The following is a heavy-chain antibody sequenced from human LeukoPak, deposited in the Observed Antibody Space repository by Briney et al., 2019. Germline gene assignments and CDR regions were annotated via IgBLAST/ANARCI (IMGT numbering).Heavy chain of an antibody. Sequence: GGSLRLSCAASGYTLSTYWMTWVRQAPGKGLEWIANINQDGSEIEYVGSVRGRFTISRDNAKNSLFLQMNSLRAEDTAVYYCAGGPGWLEEDWGQGTLVTVSS. CDR1: GYTLSTYW. V-gene: IGHV3-7*01. J-gene: IGHJ4*02. D-gene: IGHD6-19*01. CDR3: AGGPGWLEED. CDR2: INQDGSEI.